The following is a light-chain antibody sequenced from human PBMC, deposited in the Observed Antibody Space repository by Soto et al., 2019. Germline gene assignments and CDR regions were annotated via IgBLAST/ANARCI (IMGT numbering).Light chain of an antibody. CDR3: LQDYNYPYT. J-gene: IGKJ2*01. CDR2: RSS. V-gene: IGKV1-6*01. CDR1: QAIKDA. Sequence: AIQMTQSPSSLSAAVGVRVNITCRASQAIKDALVWYQQRPGKAPKLLVYRSSRLQNGVPSRFSGSGSGTDFTLTISSLQPEDFATYYCLQDYNYPYTFGQGTKLEI.